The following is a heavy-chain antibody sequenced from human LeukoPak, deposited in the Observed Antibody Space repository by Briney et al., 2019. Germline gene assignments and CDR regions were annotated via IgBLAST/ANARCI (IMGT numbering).Heavy chain of an antibody. D-gene: IGHD1-26*01. CDR2: IGGDGRGT. CDR3: ARRVGGTPDY. Sequence: PGGSLRLSCAASGFTFSNHAMTWVRQAPGKGLEWVSAIGGDGRGTDYADSVKGRFTISRDNSKNTLYLEMNSLRAEDTARYYCARRVGGTPDYWGPGTLVTVS. V-gene: IGHV3-23*01. CDR1: GFTFSNHA. J-gene: IGHJ4*02.